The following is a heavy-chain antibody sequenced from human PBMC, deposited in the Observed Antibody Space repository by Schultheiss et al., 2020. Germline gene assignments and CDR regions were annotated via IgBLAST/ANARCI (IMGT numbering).Heavy chain of an antibody. Sequence: SETLSLTCTVSGGSIRSSSYFWGWIRQPPGKGLEWIGYIYYSGSTNYNPSLKSRVTISVDRSKNQFSLKLSSVTAADTAVYYCARAAAGSVDYYYGMDVWGQGTTVTVSS. J-gene: IGHJ6*02. V-gene: IGHV4-61*05. CDR2: IYYSGST. CDR3: ARAAAGSVDYYYGMDV. CDR1: GGSIRSSSYF. D-gene: IGHD6-13*01.